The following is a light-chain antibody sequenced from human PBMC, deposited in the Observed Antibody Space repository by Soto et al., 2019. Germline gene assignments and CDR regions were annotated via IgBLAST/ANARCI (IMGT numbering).Light chain of an antibody. J-gene: IGKJ2*01. CDR1: QSVSSN. Sequence: EIVMMQSPATLSVSPGERATLSCRASQSVSSNLAWYQQKPGQAPRLLIYAASTRATGVPARFSGSGSGTEFTLTISSLQSEDSAVYYCHQYNDWPPKYTFGQGTKLEIK. CDR2: AAS. V-gene: IGKV3-15*01. CDR3: HQYNDWPPKYT.